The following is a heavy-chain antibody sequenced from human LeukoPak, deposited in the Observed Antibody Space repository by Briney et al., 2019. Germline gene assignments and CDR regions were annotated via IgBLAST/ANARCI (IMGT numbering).Heavy chain of an antibody. V-gene: IGHV4-59*11. J-gene: IGHJ4*02. D-gene: IGHD1-26*01. CDR3: ARVQWELTTFDY. CDR2: IDHTGST. Sequence: SETLSLTCSVSGDSISMHYWSWIRQPPGKGLEWIGYIDHTGSTNYNPSLNSRVTISRDMSKNHFSLELSSVTAADTAVYYCARVQWELTTFDYWGQGTLVTVSS. CDR1: GDSISMHY.